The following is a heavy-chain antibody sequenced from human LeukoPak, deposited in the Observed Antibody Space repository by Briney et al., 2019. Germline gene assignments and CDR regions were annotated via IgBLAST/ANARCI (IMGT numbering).Heavy chain of an antibody. D-gene: IGHD4-17*01. CDR1: GFTFSSYS. Sequence: PGRSLRLSCAASGFTFSSYSMNWVRQAPGKGLEWVSYISTSSSTIYYADSVKGRFTISRDNAKNSLYLQMNSLRAEDTAVYYCARGRTVYYYYMDVWGKGTTVTVSS. V-gene: IGHV3-48*01. CDR2: ISTSSSTI. J-gene: IGHJ6*03. CDR3: ARGRTVYYYYMDV.